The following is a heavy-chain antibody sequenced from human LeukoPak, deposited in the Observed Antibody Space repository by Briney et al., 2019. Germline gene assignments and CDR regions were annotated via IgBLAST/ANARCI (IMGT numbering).Heavy chain of an antibody. D-gene: IGHD3-22*01. V-gene: IGHV3-7*01. CDR2: IKQDGSEK. CDR1: GFTFSSYW. CDR3: ARDRIWYYDSSATKHYYMDV. J-gene: IGHJ6*03. Sequence: GGSLRLSCAASGFTFSSYWMSWVRQAPGKGLEWVANIKQDGSEKYYVDSVKGRFTISRDNAKNSLYLQMNSLRAEDTAVYYCARDRIWYYDSSATKHYYMDVWGKGTTVTVSS.